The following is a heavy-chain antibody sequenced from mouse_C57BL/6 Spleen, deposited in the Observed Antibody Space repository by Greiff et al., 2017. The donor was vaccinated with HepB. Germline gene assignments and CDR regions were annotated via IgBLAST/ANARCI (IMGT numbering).Heavy chain of an antibody. CDR2: IYPGSGST. Sequence: VQLQQSGAELVKPGASVKMSCKASGYTFTSYWITWVKQRPGQGLEWIGDIYPGSGSTNYNEKFKSKATLTVDTSSSTAYMQLSSLTSEDSAVYYCARSYYSTSFSYYYAMDYWGQGTSVTVSS. CDR3: ARSYYSTSFSYYYAMDY. D-gene: IGHD2-5*01. J-gene: IGHJ4*01. V-gene: IGHV1-55*01. CDR1: GYTFTSYW.